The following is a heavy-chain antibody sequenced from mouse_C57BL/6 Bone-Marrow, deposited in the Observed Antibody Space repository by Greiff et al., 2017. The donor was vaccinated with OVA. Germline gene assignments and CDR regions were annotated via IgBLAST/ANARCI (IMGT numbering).Heavy chain of an antibody. CDR3: ASITTVVRAMDY. CDR1: GFTFSDYG. J-gene: IGHJ4*01. CDR2: ISSGSSTI. V-gene: IGHV5-17*01. Sequence: DVHLVESGGGLVKPGGSLKLSCAASGFTFSDYGMHWVRQAPEKGLEWVAYISSGSSTIYYADTVKGRFPISRDNAKNTLFLQMTSLRSEDTAMYYCASITTVVRAMDYWGQGTSVTVSS. D-gene: IGHD1-1*01.